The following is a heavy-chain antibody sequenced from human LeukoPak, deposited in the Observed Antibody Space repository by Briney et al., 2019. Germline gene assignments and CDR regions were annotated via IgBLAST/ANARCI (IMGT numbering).Heavy chain of an antibody. CDR2: IYSSGYT. CDR1: NGSISSHY. CDR3: ARNERRAQKDTYYAYFYYMDV. D-gene: IGHD6-25*01. J-gene: IGHJ6*03. Sequence: SETLSLTWTVSNGSISSHYWSWIRQPPGKGLEWIGLIYSSGYTNYNPSLKSRVTISVDTPRNQFSLKPSSATAEDTAVYYCARNERRAQKDTYYAYFYYMDVWGKGSTVTVSS. V-gene: IGHV4-59*11.